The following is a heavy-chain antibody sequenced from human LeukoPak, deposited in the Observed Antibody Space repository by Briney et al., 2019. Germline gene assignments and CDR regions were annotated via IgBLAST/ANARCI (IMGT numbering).Heavy chain of an antibody. Sequence: GGSLRLSCAASGFTFSSYAMSWVRQAPGKGLEWVSAISGSGGSTYYADSVKGRFTISRDNSKNTLYLHMNSLRAGDTAVYYCAKGDSSAFTYYFDYWGQGSLVTVSS. CDR3: AKGDSSAFTYYFDY. CDR2: ISGSGGST. J-gene: IGHJ4*02. D-gene: IGHD3-22*01. CDR1: GFTFSSYA. V-gene: IGHV3-23*01.